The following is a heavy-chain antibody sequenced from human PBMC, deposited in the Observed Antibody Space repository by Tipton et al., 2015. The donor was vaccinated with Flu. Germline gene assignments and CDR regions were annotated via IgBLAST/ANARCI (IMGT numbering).Heavy chain of an antibody. V-gene: IGHV4-4*07. J-gene: IGHJ4*02. D-gene: IGHD3/OR15-3a*01. CDR3: SRGSGSGTFMIYEY. CDR1: GGSLSSFY. Sequence: TLSLTCAVSGGSLSSFYWSWIRQSAGKGLEWIGRIYSSGVTKYSPSLKSRVTMSVDTSKNQFSLRLDSVTAADTALYYCSRGSGSGTFMIYEYWGQGTLVVVSS. CDR2: IYSSGVT.